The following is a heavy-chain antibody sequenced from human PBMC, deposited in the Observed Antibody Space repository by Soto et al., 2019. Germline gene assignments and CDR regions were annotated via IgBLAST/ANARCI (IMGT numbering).Heavy chain of an antibody. CDR1: GGSISGYY. Sequence: PEETLSLTCTVSGGSISGYYWSWIRQPPGKGLEWIGEINHSGSTNYNQSLKNRVTISVDKSKNQFSLKLSYVTAADTAVYYCARLLFGAANWFDPWGQGTLVTVSS. D-gene: IGHD3-10*01. J-gene: IGHJ5*02. CDR3: ARLLFGAANWFDP. CDR2: INHSGST. V-gene: IGHV4-34*01.